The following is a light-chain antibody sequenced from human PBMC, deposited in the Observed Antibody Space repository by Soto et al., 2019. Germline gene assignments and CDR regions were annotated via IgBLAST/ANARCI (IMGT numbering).Light chain of an antibody. CDR2: DAS. Sequence: EIVLTQSPATLSLSPGERAALSCRASQTINTHLAWYQQKPGQAPRLLIYDASTRATGIPARFSGSGSGTEFTLTISSLQSEDFAVYYCQQYNNWPPWTFGQGTKVEIK. CDR1: QTINTH. J-gene: IGKJ1*01. V-gene: IGKV3-15*01. CDR3: QQYNNWPPWT.